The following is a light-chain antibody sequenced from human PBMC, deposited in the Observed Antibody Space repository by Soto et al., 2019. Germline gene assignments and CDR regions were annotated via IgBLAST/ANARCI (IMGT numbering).Light chain of an antibody. Sequence: DIQMTQSPSSLSASVGDTVTISCRASGDIRNFLAWYQRKPGKPPTLLIYAASTLQSGVPSRFSGSGSGTEFTLTITSLQYEDVATYYCQKYGSAPLTFGGGTNVEI. J-gene: IGKJ4*01. CDR2: AAS. CDR1: GDIRNF. CDR3: QKYGSAPLT. V-gene: IGKV1-27*01.